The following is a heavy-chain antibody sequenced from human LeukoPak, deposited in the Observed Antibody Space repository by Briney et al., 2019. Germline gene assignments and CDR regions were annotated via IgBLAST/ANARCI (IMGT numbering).Heavy chain of an antibody. CDR3: AKDRDDYVWGSYLGAFDI. CDR1: GFTFSSYA. D-gene: IGHD3-16*01. CDR2: ISGSGGST. V-gene: IGHV3-23*01. Sequence: GGSLRLSCAASGFTFSSYAMSWVRQAPGKGLQWVSGISGSGGSTYYADSVKGRFTISRDNSKNTLYLQMNSLRAEDTAVFYCAKDRDDYVWGSYLGAFDIWGQGTMVTVSS. J-gene: IGHJ3*02.